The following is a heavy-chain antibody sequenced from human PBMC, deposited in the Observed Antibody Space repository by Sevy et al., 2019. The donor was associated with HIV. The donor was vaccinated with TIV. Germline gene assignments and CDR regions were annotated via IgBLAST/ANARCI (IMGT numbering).Heavy chain of an antibody. Sequence: GGSLRLSCSASGFTFSSYAMHWVRQAPGKGLEYVSAISSNGGSTYYADSVKGRFTISRDNCKNTLYLQMSSLRAEDTAVYYCVKGAYCGGACYLYNWFDPWGQGTLVTVSS. CDR2: ISSNGGST. CDR3: VKGAYCGGACYLYNWFDP. V-gene: IGHV3-64D*06. J-gene: IGHJ5*02. CDR1: GFTFSSYA. D-gene: IGHD2-21*01.